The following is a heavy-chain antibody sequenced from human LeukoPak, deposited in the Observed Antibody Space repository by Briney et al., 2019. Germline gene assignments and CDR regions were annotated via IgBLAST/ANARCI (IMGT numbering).Heavy chain of an antibody. CDR3: ARDRGGGDFWSGYQDAFDI. CDR2: IKEDGSEK. D-gene: IGHD3-3*01. Sequence: PGGSLRLSCAASGFTFSIYWMTWVRQAPGKGLEWVANIKEDGSEKHYVDSAKGRFTISRDNDQNLLYLQMNSLIAEDTAVYYCARDRGGGDFWSGYQDAFDIWGQGTRVTVSS. CDR1: GFTFSIYW. V-gene: IGHV3-7*01. J-gene: IGHJ3*02.